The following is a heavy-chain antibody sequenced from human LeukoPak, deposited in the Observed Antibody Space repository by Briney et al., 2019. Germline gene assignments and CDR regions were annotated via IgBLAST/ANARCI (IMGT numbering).Heavy chain of an antibody. V-gene: IGHV4-59*01. CDR1: GGSLSSYY. CDR3: ARGVYIAAAQYGY. CDR2: IYYSGTT. D-gene: IGHD6-13*01. J-gene: IGHJ4*02. Sequence: PSETLSLTCTVSGGSLSSYYWSWIRQPPGKGLEWIGYIYYSGTTNYNPSLKSRVTISVDTSKNQFSLKLSSVTAADTAVYYCARGVYIAAAQYGYWGQGTLATVSS.